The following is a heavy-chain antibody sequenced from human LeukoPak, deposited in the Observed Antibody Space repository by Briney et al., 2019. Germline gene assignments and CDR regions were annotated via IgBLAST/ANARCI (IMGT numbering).Heavy chain of an antibody. CDR2: ISAYNGNT. D-gene: IGHD6-19*01. Sequence: GASVKVSCKASGYTFTSYGISWVRQAPGQGLEWMGWISAYNGNTNYAQKFQGRVTIARDTSASTAYMELSSLRSEDTAVYYCARGIGWLSYYFDYWGQGTLVTVSS. J-gene: IGHJ4*02. V-gene: IGHV1-18*01. CDR3: ARGIGWLSYYFDY. CDR1: GYTFTSYG.